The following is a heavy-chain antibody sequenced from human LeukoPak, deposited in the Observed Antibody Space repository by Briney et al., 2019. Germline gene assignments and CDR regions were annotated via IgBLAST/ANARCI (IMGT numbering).Heavy chain of an antibody. CDR2: ISSSGSTI. D-gene: IGHD3-9*01. J-gene: IGHJ4*02. V-gene: IGHV3-11*01. Sequence: TPGGSLRLSCAASGFTFSDYYMSWIRQAPGKGLEWVSYISSSGSTIYYADSVKGRFTISRDNAKNSLYLQMNSLRAEDTAVYYCARVQRYFDWLLSPVFDYWGQGTLVTVSS. CDR1: GFTFSDYY. CDR3: ARVQRYFDWLLSPVFDY.